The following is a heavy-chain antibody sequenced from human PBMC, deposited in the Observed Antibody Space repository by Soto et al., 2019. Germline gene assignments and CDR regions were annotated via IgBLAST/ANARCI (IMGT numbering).Heavy chain of an antibody. CDR1: GGSISGYY. D-gene: IGHD3-10*01. CDR2: SHYSGST. Sequence: QVQLQESGPGLVKPSETLSLTCTVSGGSISGYYWSWIRQPPGKGLEWIGYSHYSGSTNYHPSLKSRITIAADTSQNQISLNLRSVTTADTAVYYGARDRGRTRAYYCGMDVWGQGTTAIVSS. V-gene: IGHV4-59*01. CDR3: ARDRGRTRAYYCGMDV. J-gene: IGHJ6*02.